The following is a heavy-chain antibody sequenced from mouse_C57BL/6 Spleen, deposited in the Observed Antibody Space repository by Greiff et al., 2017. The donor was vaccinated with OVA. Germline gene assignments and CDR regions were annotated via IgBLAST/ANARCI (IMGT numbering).Heavy chain of an antibody. CDR1: GYSFTGYY. D-gene: IGHD3-2*02. J-gene: IGHJ4*01. CDR3: ARGAQAFPNYYAMDY. V-gene: IGHV1-42*01. Sequence: EVQLQQSGPELVKPGASVKISCKASGYSFTGYYMNWVKQSPEKSLEWIGEINPSTGGTTYNQKFKAKATLTVDKSSSTAYMQLKSLTSEDSAVYYCARGAQAFPNYYAMDYWGQGTSVTVSS. CDR2: INPSTGGT.